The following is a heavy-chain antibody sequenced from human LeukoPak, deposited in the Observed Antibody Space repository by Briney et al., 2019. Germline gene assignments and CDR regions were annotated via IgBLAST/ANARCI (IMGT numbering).Heavy chain of an antibody. Sequence: SEPLSLTCTVSGDSISSYHWNWIRQPPGKGLEYIGHISYTGTTNYNPSLKSRVTISLDTSKNQFSLKPNSVTAADTAVYYCARGRQYLNPFDSWGQGTLVTVSS. CDR2: ISYTGTT. CDR1: GDSISSYH. CDR3: ARGRQYLNPFDS. J-gene: IGHJ4*02. D-gene: IGHD2/OR15-2a*01. V-gene: IGHV4-59*01.